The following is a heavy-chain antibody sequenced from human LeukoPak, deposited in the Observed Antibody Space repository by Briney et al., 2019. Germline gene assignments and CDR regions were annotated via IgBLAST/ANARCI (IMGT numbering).Heavy chain of an antibody. V-gene: IGHV1-69*13. J-gene: IGHJ6*04. CDR1: GGTFSSYA. CDR3: ARSHIVVVPAAISYYYYYGMDV. D-gene: IGHD2-2*01. CDR2: IIPIFGTA. Sequence: SVKVSCKASGGTFSSYAISWVRQAPGQGLEWMGGIIPIFGTANYAQKFQGRVTITADESTSTAYMELSSLRSEDTAVYYCARSHIVVVPAAISYYYYYGMDVWGKGTTVTVSS.